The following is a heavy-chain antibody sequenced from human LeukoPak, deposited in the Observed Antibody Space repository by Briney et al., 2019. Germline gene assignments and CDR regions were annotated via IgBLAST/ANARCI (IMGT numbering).Heavy chain of an antibody. CDR3: ATERRGL. CDR1: GFTFSTYG. V-gene: IGHV3-23*01. J-gene: IGHJ3*01. D-gene: IGHD3-10*01. Sequence: AGGSLRLSCAASGFTFSTYGMSWVRQAPGKGLEWVSGISGSGSSTYYADSVKGRSTISRDNSKNTLFLQMNSLRAEDTAVYYCATERRGLWGQGTMVTVFS. CDR2: ISGSGSST.